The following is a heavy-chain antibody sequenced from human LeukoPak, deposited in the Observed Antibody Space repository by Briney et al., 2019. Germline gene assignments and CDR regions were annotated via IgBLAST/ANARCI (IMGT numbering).Heavy chain of an antibody. D-gene: IGHD3-9*01. CDR2: INHNGETK. CDR1: GFPFSSYV. V-gene: IGHV3-48*02. J-gene: IGHJ4*02. Sequence: GGSLRLSCAASGFPFSSYVMSWVRQAPGKGLEWVSYINHNGETKYYPDFVKGRFAISRDNAKNSLYLQMNSLRDEDTAVYYCARDNDWAFDYWGQGTLVTVSS. CDR3: ARDNDWAFDY.